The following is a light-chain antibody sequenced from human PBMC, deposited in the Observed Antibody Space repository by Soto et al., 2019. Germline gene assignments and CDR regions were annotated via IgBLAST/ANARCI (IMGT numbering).Light chain of an antibody. J-gene: IGKJ5*01. Sequence: ETVLTQSPATLSLSPGEGATLSRRASQSVSSYLAWYQPTPGQATRLIIYDASNRANGIPARFSGSGSGTDFTLTISSLEPEDFAFYDCQQRSNWHPITFGQGTRLEIK. V-gene: IGKV3-11*01. CDR1: QSVSSY. CDR3: QQRSNWHPIT. CDR2: DAS.